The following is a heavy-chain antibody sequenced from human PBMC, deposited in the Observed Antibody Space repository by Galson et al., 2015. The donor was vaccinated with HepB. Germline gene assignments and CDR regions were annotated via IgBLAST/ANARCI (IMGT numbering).Heavy chain of an antibody. CDR1: GFIFSDSA. V-gene: IGHV3-23*01. Sequence: SLRLSCAASGFIFSDSAMNWVRQAPGKELEWVSGISASGGSTYYSNSVRGRFTVSRDNSWNTLYLQMNRLRAEDTAIYYCAKSVVWGQGTVVTVSS. CDR3: AKSVV. CDR2: ISASGGST. J-gene: IGHJ3*01.